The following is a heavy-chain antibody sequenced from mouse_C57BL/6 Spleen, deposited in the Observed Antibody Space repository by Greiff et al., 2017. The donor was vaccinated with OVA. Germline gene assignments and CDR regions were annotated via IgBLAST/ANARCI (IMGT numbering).Heavy chain of an antibody. CDR3: ARWDSSGSWFAY. D-gene: IGHD3-2*02. Sequence: VKLQESGAELVKPGASVKISCKASGYAFSSYWMNWVKQRPGKGLEWIGQIYPGDGDNNYNGKFKGKATLTADKSSSTAYLQLSCLTSDDSAVDFCARWDSSGSWFAYWGQGTLVTVSA. J-gene: IGHJ3*01. CDR2: IYPGDGDN. CDR1: GYAFSSYW. V-gene: IGHV1-80*01.